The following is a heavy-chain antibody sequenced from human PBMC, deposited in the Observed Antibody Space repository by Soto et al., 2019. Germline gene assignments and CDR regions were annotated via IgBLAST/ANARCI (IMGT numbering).Heavy chain of an antibody. Sequence: QVQLVESGGGVVQPGRSLRLSCAASGFTFSNSGMHWVRQAPGKGLEWVAVIWYDENNKYYADSVKGRFTISRDNSRNTLYLEMNSLRAEDTAVYYCARNVWEDWLEELWLLDYWGQGTLVTVSS. CDR3: ARNVWEDWLEELWLLDY. CDR2: IWYDENNK. J-gene: IGHJ4*02. CDR1: GFTFSNSG. D-gene: IGHD3-16*02. V-gene: IGHV3-33*01.